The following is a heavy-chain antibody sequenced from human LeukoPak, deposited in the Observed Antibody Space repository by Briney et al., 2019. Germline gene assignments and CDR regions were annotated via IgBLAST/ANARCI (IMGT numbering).Heavy chain of an antibody. CDR3: ARVWGCSSTSCYEGTFDY. Sequence: GRSLRLSCAASGFTFSSYAMHWVRQAPGKGLEWVAVISYDGSNKYYADSVKGRFTISRDNSKNTLYLQMNSLRAEDTAVYYWARVWGCSSTSCYEGTFDYWGQGTLVTVSS. J-gene: IGHJ4*02. V-gene: IGHV3-30*04. CDR2: ISYDGSNK. CDR1: GFTFSSYA. D-gene: IGHD2-2*01.